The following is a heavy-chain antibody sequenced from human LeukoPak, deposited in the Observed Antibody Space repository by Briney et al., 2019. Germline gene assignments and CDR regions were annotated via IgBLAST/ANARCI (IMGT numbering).Heavy chain of an antibody. Sequence: GGSLRLSCAASGFTFSRYWMSWVRKAPGKGLEWVPNIKEDGSEKYYVDSVKGRFTVSRDNAKNSLYLQMNSLRADDTAVYYCARDRYCDYWGQGTLVTVSS. D-gene: IGHD2-21*02. CDR3: ARDRYCDY. CDR2: IKEDGSEK. J-gene: IGHJ4*02. V-gene: IGHV3-7*01. CDR1: GFTFSRYW.